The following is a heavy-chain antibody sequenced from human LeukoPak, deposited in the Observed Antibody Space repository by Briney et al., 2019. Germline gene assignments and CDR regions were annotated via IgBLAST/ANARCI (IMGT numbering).Heavy chain of an antibody. CDR3: AKVSGGSSWYLFDP. CDR2: IRYDGSNK. Sequence: GGSLRLSCAASGFTFSSYGMHWVRQAPGKGLEWVAFIRYDGSNKYYADSVKGRFTISRDNSKNTLYLQMNSLRAEDTAVYYCAKVSGGSSWYLFDPWGQGTLVTVSS. CDR1: GFTFSSYG. D-gene: IGHD6-13*01. J-gene: IGHJ5*02. V-gene: IGHV3-30*02.